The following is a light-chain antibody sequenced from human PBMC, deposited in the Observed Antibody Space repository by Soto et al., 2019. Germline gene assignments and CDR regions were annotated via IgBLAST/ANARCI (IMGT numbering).Light chain of an antibody. V-gene: IGLV2-23*02. CDR3: CSYAGSSTRVV. Sequence: QSVLTQPASVSGSPGQSITISCTGTSSDVGSYNLVSWYQQHPGKAPKLMIYEVSKRPSGVSNRFSGSKSGNTASLTISGLQAEDEADYYCCSYAGSSTRVVFGGGTKATVL. CDR1: SSDVGSYNL. CDR2: EVS. J-gene: IGLJ2*01.